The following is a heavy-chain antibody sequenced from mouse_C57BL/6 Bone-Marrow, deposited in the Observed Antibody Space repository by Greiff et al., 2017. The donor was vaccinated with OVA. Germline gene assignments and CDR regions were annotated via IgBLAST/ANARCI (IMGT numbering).Heavy chain of an antibody. CDR1: GYSITSGYD. CDR3: ARDGYYRAWFAY. D-gene: IGHD2-3*01. J-gene: IGHJ3*01. CDR2: ISYSGST. Sequence: EVQGVESGPGMVKPSQSLSLTCTVTGYSITSGYDWHWIRHFPGNKLEWMGYISYSGSTNYNPSLKSRISITHDTSKNHFFLKLNSVTTEDTATYYCARDGYYRAWFAYWGQGTLVTVSA. V-gene: IGHV3-1*01.